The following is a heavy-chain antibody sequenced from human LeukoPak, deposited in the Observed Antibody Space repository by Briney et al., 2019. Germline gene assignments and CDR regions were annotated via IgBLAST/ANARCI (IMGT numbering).Heavy chain of an antibody. D-gene: IGHD3-22*01. V-gene: IGHV3-23*01. J-gene: IGHJ4*02. Sequence: GGSLRLSCAASGFTFSSYGMSWVRQAPGKGLEWVSAISGSGGSTYYADSVKGRFTISRDNSKNTLYLQMNSLRAEDTAVYYCAKTGDYYDSSGRRLVDYWGQGTLVTVSS. CDR1: GFTFSSYG. CDR2: ISGSGGST. CDR3: AKTGDYYDSSGRRLVDY.